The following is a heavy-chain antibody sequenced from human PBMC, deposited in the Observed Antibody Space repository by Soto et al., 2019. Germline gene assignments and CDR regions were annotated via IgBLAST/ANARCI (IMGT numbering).Heavy chain of an antibody. CDR3: ARLGGGYDTRGDYYYYRMDV. Sequence: SETLSLTCTVPGGSISRYYWCWIRQPPGKGLEWIGYIYYSGSTNYNPSLKSRVTISVDTSKNQFSLKLSSVTAADTAVYYCARLGGGYDTRGDYYYYRMDVWGRGTTVTVSS. V-gene: IGHV4-59*01. D-gene: IGHD5-12*01. CDR2: IYYSGST. J-gene: IGHJ6*01. CDR1: GGSISRYY.